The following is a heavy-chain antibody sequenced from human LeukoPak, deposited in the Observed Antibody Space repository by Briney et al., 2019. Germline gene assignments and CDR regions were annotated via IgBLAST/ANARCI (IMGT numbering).Heavy chain of an antibody. J-gene: IGHJ3*02. D-gene: IGHD6-19*01. Sequence: GGSLRLSCAASGFTFSSYAMHWVRQAPGKGLEWVAVISYDGSNTYYADSVKGRFTISRDNSKNTLYLQMNSLRAEDTAVYYCARDTVYSSGWFAFDIWGQGTMVTVSS. V-gene: IGHV3-30-3*01. CDR3: ARDTVYSSGWFAFDI. CDR1: GFTFSSYA. CDR2: ISYDGSNT.